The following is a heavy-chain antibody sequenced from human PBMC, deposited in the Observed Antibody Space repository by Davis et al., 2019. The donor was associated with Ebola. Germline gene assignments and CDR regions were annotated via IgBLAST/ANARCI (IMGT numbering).Heavy chain of an antibody. J-gene: IGHJ6*02. CDR3: ARGHFRFREFNQIYGMDV. V-gene: IGHV1-3*01. Sequence: AASVKVSCKASGYTFTSYAMHWVRQAPGQRLEWMGWINAGNGNTKYSQKFQGRVTITRDTSASTAYMELSSLRSEDTAVYYCARGHFRFREFNQIYGMDVWGQGTTVTVSS. D-gene: IGHD3-10*01. CDR1: GYTFTSYA. CDR2: INAGNGNT.